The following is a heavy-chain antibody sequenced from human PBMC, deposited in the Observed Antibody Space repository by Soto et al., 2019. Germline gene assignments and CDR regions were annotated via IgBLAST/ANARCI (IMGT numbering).Heavy chain of an antibody. J-gene: IGHJ4*02. Sequence: PSETLSLTCTVSGGSISSGGYYWSWIRQHPGKGLEWIGYIYYSGSTYYNPSLKSRVTISVDTSKYQFSLKLSSVTAADTAVYYCARGFEYYYDSSGYPIFDYWGQGTLVTVSS. CDR1: GGSISSGGYY. CDR3: ARGFEYYYDSSGYPIFDY. V-gene: IGHV4-31*03. D-gene: IGHD3-22*01. CDR2: IYYSGST.